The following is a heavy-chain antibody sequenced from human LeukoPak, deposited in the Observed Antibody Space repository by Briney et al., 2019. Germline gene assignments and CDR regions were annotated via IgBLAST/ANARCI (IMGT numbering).Heavy chain of an antibody. V-gene: IGHV3-74*01. Sequence: GGSLRLSCAASGFTFSNSWMHWVRHAPGKGLVWVSRINSDGSSTSYADSVKGRFTSSRDNAKNTLYLQMNSLRAEATAVYYCARASVRDDAFDIWGQGTMVRVSS. CDR2: INSDGSST. D-gene: IGHD5-24*01. CDR3: ARASVRDDAFDI. J-gene: IGHJ3*02. CDR1: GFTFSNSW.